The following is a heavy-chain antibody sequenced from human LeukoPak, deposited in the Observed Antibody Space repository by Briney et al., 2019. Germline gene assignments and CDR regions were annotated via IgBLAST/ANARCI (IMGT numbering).Heavy chain of an antibody. Sequence: GESLKISCKGSGYSFTSYWIGWVRQMPGKGLEWMGIIYPGDSTTTYSPSFQGQITISVDKSISTAYLQWSSLKASDTAIYYCALHPAQGSGSLDFWGQGTQVTVSS. CDR3: ALHPAQGSGSLDF. J-gene: IGHJ4*02. D-gene: IGHD3-10*01. CDR1: GYSFTSYW. CDR2: IYPGDSTT. V-gene: IGHV5-51*01.